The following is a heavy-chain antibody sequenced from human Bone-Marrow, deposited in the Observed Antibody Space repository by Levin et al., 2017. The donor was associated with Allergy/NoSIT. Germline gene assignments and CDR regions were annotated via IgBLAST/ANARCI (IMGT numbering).Heavy chain of an antibody. D-gene: IGHD4-17*01. CDR1: GGTFSSYA. CDR2: IIPIFGTA. J-gene: IGHJ4*02. CDR3: ASTDYGDYGAFDY. V-gene: IGHV1-69*13. Sequence: SVKVSCKASGGTFSSYAISWVRQAPGQGLEWMGGIIPIFGTANYAQKFQGRVTITADESTSTAYMELSSLRSEDTAVYYCASTDYGDYGAFDYWGQGTLVTVSS.